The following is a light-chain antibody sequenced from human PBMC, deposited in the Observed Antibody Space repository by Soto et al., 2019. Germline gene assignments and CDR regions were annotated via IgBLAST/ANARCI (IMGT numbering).Light chain of an antibody. Sequence: DIQMTQSPSSLSAFVGDTVTITCRASQDISNFLAWYQQKPGKVPKLLIYAASTLQSGVPSRFSGSGSGTDFTLTISILQPEEVATYYWQKCKMVPFTFGGGTKVEMK. CDR2: AAS. CDR3: QKCKMVPFT. V-gene: IGKV1-27*01. CDR1: QDISNF. J-gene: IGKJ4*01.